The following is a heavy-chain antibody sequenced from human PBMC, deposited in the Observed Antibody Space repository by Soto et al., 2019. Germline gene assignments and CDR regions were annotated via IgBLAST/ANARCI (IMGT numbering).Heavy chain of an antibody. Sequence: QVQLQQWSAGLLKPSETLSLTCAVYGGSFSGYYWSWIRQPPGKGLEWIGEINHSGSTNYNPSLKSRVTISVDTSKNQFSLKLSSVTAADTAVYYCEVAGIPDAFDIWGQGTMVTVSS. CDR3: EVAGIPDAFDI. CDR1: GGSFSGYY. CDR2: INHSGST. D-gene: IGHD6-19*01. J-gene: IGHJ3*02. V-gene: IGHV4-34*01.